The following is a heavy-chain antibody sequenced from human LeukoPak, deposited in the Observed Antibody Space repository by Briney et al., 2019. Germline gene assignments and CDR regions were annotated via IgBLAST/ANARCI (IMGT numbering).Heavy chain of an antibody. CDR1: GYSISNAYY. V-gene: IGHV4-38-2*02. CDR2: LYHSGST. D-gene: IGHD3-22*01. CDR3: AREYYYDSSGYYPSDAFDI. Sequence: SETLSLTCTVSGYSISNAYYWGWIRQPPGKGLEWIGSLYHSGSTYYNPSLKSRVTTSVDTSKNQFSLKLSSVTAADTAVYYCAREYYYDSSGYYPSDAFDIWGQGTMVTVSS. J-gene: IGHJ3*02.